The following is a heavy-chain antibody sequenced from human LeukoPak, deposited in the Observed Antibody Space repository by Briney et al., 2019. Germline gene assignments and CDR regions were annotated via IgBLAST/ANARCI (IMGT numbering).Heavy chain of an antibody. Sequence: PGGSLRLSCAASGFTFSSYAMSWVRQAPGKGLEWVSAISGSGGSTYYADSVKGRFTISRDNSKNTLYLQMNSLRAEDTAVYYCAKDDYYGSGSYYPPFDYWGQGTLVTVSS. D-gene: IGHD3-10*01. CDR3: AKDDYYGSGSYYPPFDY. CDR2: ISGSGGST. CDR1: GFTFSSYA. J-gene: IGHJ4*02. V-gene: IGHV3-23*01.